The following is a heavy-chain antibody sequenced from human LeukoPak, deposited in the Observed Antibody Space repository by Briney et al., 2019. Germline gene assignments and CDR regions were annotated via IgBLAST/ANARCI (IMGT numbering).Heavy chain of an antibody. Sequence: SETPSLTCTVSGGSISSGDYYWSWIRQPPGKGLEWIGYIYYSGSTYYNPSLKSRVTISVDTSKNQFSLKLSSVTAADTAVYYCARLAYGDYVLGSFDIWGQGTMVTVSS. CDR2: IYYSGST. CDR3: ARLAYGDYVLGSFDI. CDR1: GGSISSGDYY. D-gene: IGHD4-17*01. J-gene: IGHJ3*02. V-gene: IGHV4-30-4*01.